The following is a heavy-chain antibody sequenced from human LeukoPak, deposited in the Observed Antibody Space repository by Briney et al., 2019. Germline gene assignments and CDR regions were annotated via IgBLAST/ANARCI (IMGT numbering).Heavy chain of an antibody. CDR1: GGSFSDYY. CDR2: INHSGST. Sequence: PSETLSLTCAVYGGSFSDYYWSWIRQPPGKGLEWIGEINHSGSTNYNPSLKSRVTISVDTSKNQFSLKLSSVTAADTAVYYCARSASPTNNWFDPWGQGTLVTVSS. V-gene: IGHV4-34*01. J-gene: IGHJ5*02. CDR3: ARSASPTNNWFDP.